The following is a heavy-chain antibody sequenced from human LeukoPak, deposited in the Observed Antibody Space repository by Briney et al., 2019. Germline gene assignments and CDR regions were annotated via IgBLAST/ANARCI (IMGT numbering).Heavy chain of an antibody. V-gene: IGHV3-48*01. CDR3: ARVLLERPGIDSFDI. D-gene: IGHD1-1*01. CDR2: ISSSWSTI. Sequence: RGSLRLSCAASGFTFSSYSMEWVRQAPGKGLEWVSHISSSWSTIYYADSVKGRFTISRDNAKNSLYLQMNSLRAEDTAVYYCARVLLERPGIDSFDIWGQGTTVTVSS. CDR1: GFTFSSYS. J-gene: IGHJ3*02.